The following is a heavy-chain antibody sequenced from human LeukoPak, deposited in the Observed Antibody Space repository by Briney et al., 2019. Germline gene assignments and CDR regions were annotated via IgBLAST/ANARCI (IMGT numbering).Heavy chain of an antibody. CDR3: ARVSAITMIVGYFDY. CDR2: INHSGSA. CDR1: GGSFSGYY. D-gene: IGHD3-22*01. Sequence: SETLSLTCAVYGGSFSGYYWSWIRQPPGKGLEWIGEINHSGSANYNPSLRSRVTISVDTSKNQFSLKLNSVTAADTAVYYCARVSAITMIVGYFDYWGQGTLLTVSS. V-gene: IGHV4-34*01. J-gene: IGHJ4*02.